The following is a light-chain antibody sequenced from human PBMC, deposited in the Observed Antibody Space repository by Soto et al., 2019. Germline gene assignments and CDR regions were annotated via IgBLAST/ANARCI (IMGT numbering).Light chain of an antibody. CDR3: LQYDSSPWT. CDR1: QSVSSSF. CDR2: GAS. V-gene: IGKV3-20*01. Sequence: EIVLTQSPGTLSLSPGERATLSCRASQSVSSSFLAWYQQKPGQAPRLLIYGASSRATGIPARFSGSGSGTNFTLTISGLEPEDFAVYYCLQYDSSPWTFGQGTRVEIK. J-gene: IGKJ1*01.